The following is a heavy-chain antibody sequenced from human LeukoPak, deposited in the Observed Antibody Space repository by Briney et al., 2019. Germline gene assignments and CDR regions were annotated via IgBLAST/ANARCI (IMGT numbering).Heavy chain of an antibody. CDR2: INPNSGGT. CDR1: GYTFTGYY. D-gene: IGHD6-13*01. CDR3: ARGHDSSSLYSPHDY. Sequence: ASVKVSCKASGYTFTGYYMHWVRQAPGQGLGWMGWINPNSGGTNYAQKFQGRVTMTRDTSISTAYMELSRLRSDDTAVYYCARGHDSSSLYSPHDYWGQGTLVTVSS. J-gene: IGHJ4*02. V-gene: IGHV1-2*02.